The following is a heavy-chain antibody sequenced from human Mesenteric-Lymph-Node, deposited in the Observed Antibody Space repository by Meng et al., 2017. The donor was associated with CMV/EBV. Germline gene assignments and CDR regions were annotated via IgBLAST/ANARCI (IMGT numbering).Heavy chain of an antibody. D-gene: IGHD1-1*01. V-gene: IGHV3-74*01. CDR2: INRDGGST. CDR1: GFTFSTYW. J-gene: IGHJ4*02. CDR3: ARETGPFDY. Sequence: GGSLRLSCATSGFTFSTYWMHWVRQAPGKGLVWVSRINRDGGSTSYADSVKGRFTISRDNARDTLYLQMNSLRAEDTAVYYCARETGPFDYWGQGTLVTVSS.